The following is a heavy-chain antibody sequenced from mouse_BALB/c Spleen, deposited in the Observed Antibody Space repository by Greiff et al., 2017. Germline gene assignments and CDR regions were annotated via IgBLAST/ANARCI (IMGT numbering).Heavy chain of an antibody. CDR3: AREATATFYWYFDV. V-gene: IGHV1-87*01. CDR1: GYTFTSYW. Sequence: VQLQESGAELARPGASVKLSCKASGYTFTSYWMQWVKQRPGQGLEWIGAIYPGDGDTRYTQKFKGKATLTADKSSSTAYMQLSSLASEDSAVYYCAREATATFYWYFDVWGAGTTVTVSS. D-gene: IGHD1-2*01. CDR2: IYPGDGDT. J-gene: IGHJ1*01.